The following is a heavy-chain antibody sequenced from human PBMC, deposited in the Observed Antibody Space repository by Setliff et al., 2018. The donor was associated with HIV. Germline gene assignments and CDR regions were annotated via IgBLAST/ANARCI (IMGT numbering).Heavy chain of an antibody. CDR1: GYSFTDYY. D-gene: IGHD3-22*01. Sequence: ASVKVSCKASGYSFTDYYIHWVRQAPGQGLEWMGWINPKSDGTKYAQKFQGWITMTRDTSISTAYMELSRLRSDDTAVYNCARGMDYYDTSVYYQYYFDYRGQGSQVTAPS. J-gene: IGHJ4*02. CDR2: INPKSDGT. CDR3: ARGMDYYDTSVYYQYYFDY. V-gene: IGHV1-2*04.